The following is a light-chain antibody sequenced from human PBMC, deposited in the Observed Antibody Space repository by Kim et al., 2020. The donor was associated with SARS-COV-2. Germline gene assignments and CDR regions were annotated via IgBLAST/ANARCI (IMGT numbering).Light chain of an antibody. Sequence: QSVLTQPPSASGTPGQRVTIPSSGSSSNIGSNYVYWYQQFPGTAPKLLIYRNNQRPSGVPDRFSGSKSGTSASLAISGLRSEDEADYYCAAWDDSLSALVFGTGTKVTVL. CDR2: RNN. CDR1: SSNIGSNY. J-gene: IGLJ1*01. CDR3: AAWDDSLSALV. V-gene: IGLV1-47*01.